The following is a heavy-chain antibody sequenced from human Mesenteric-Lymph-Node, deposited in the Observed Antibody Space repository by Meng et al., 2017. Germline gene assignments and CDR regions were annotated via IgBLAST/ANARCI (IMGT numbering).Heavy chain of an antibody. D-gene: IGHD1-26*01. V-gene: IGHV1-46*03. CDR1: GYTFSSYH. Sequence: ASVKVSCKASGYTFSSYHMHWVRQAPGQGLEWMGIINPSGGGTSYPQKFQGRVTMTRDTSTSTVYMELSSLRSEDTAVYYCARVGVVGATKVLFDYWGQGTPVTVSS. CDR3: ARVGVVGATKVLFDY. CDR2: INPSGGGT. J-gene: IGHJ4*02.